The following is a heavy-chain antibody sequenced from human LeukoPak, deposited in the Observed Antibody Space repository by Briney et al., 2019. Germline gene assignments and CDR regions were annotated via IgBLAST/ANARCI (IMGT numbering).Heavy chain of an antibody. J-gene: IGHJ3*02. V-gene: IGHV3-48*03. Sequence: TGGSLRLSCAASGFTFSSYEMNSVRQAPGKGLEWVSYISSSGSTIYYADSVKGRFTISRDNAKNSLYLQMNSLRAEDTAVYYCARASYYYDSSGYLSDAFDIWGQGTMVTVSS. CDR1: GFTFSSYE. CDR3: ARASYYYDSSGYLSDAFDI. CDR2: ISSSGSTI. D-gene: IGHD3-22*01.